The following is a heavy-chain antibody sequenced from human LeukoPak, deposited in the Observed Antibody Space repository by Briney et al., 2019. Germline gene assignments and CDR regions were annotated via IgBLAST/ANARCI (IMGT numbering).Heavy chain of an antibody. CDR1: GYTFTGYY. V-gene: IGHV1-2*02. Sequence: ASVKVSCKASGYTFTGYYMRWVRQAPGQGLEWMGWINPNSGGTNYAQKFQGRVTMTRDTPISTAYMELSRLRSDDTAVYYCARVYGSGSYGIDYWGQGTLVTVSS. CDR3: ARVYGSGSYGIDY. D-gene: IGHD3-10*01. J-gene: IGHJ4*02. CDR2: INPNSGGT.